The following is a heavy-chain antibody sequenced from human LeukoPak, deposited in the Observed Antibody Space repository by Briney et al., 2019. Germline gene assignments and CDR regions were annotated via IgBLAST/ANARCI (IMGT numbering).Heavy chain of an antibody. CDR1: GFTFSSYG. Sequence: GGSLRLSCAASGFTFSSYGMHWVRQAPGKGLEWVAFIRYDGSNKYYADSVKGRFTISRDNSKNTLYLQMNSLRAEDTAVYYCAKALTLAARPPPLLDYWGQGTLVTVSS. D-gene: IGHD6-6*01. CDR3: AKALTLAARPPPLLDY. V-gene: IGHV3-30*02. J-gene: IGHJ4*02. CDR2: IRYDGSNK.